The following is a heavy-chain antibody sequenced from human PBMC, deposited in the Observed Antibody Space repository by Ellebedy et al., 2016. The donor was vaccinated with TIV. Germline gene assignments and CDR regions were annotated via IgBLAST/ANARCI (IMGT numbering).Heavy chain of an antibody. CDR2: ISTHSTHI. CDR1: GSTFSDHY. V-gene: IGHV3-11*06. CDR3: ATFRFNWNYFDS. Sequence: GESLKISCAASGSTFSDHYMAWVRQTPGKGLEWISFISTHSTHIDYRDSVKGRFTISRDNAKNSLSLEMNSLRGKDSAVYYCATFRFNWNYFDSWGQGTRVTVSS. J-gene: IGHJ4*02. D-gene: IGHD1-20*01.